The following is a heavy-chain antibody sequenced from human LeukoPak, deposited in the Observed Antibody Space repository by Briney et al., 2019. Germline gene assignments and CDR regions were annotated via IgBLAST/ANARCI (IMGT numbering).Heavy chain of an antibody. CDR2: IIPIFGIA. V-gene: IGHV1-69*04. CDR3: ASSPSYCSSTRCPVRYFDY. Sequence: SSVKVSCKASGGTFSSYAISWVRQAPGQGLEWMGRIIPIFGIANYAQKFQGRVTITADKSTSTAYMELSSLRSEDTAVYYCASSPSYCSSTRCPVRYFDYWGQGTLVTVSS. CDR1: GGTFSSYA. J-gene: IGHJ4*02. D-gene: IGHD2-2*01.